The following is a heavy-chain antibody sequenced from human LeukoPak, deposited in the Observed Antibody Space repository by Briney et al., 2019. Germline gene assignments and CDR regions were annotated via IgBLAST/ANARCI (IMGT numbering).Heavy chain of an antibody. Sequence: GGSLRLSCAASGFTFSSYAMHWVRQAPGKGLEWVTVISYDGSNKYYANSVKGRFTISRDNSKNTLYLQMNSLRAEDTAVYYCAKEPASSGWFDPWGQGTLVAVSS. CDR3: AKEPASSGWFDP. D-gene: IGHD6-19*01. CDR2: ISYDGSNK. CDR1: GFTFSSYA. J-gene: IGHJ5*02. V-gene: IGHV3-30-3*01.